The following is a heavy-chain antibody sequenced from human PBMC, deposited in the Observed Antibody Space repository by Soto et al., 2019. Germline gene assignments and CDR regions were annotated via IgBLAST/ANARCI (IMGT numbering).Heavy chain of an antibody. V-gene: IGHV4-59*01. J-gene: IGHJ4*02. CDR1: GGSITNYY. Sequence: SETLSLTCTVSGGSITNYYWTWVRQSPGKGLEWIGCISYTGSTNYNPSLKSRVTMSVDTSKNQFSLRLGSVTAADTAVYYCARGQRGYNYGYQPNLDYWGQGTLVTVSS. D-gene: IGHD5-18*01. CDR2: ISYTGST. CDR3: ARGQRGYNYGYQPNLDY.